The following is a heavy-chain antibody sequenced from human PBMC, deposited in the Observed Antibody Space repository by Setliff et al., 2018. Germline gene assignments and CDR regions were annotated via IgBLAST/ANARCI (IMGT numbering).Heavy chain of an antibody. Sequence: LVNPTPTLTLTCTLSGLSLNTRGVGVGWIRQPPGKALEWLALIFWDDDKRYSPYLKSRLTISKDSSKNQVVLTMTNMDPVDTATYYCARRRGGTYGFDYFDSWGQGTLVTVSS. V-gene: IGHV2-5*02. CDR3: ARRRGGTYGFDYFDS. CDR1: GLSLNTRGVG. CDR2: IFWDDDK. J-gene: IGHJ4*02. D-gene: IGHD1-26*01.